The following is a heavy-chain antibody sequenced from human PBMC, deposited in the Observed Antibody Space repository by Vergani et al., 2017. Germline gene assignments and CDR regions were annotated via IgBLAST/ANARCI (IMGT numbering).Heavy chain of an antibody. CDR3: ARGASYYDSGGYADT. J-gene: IGHJ5*02. D-gene: IGHD3-22*01. Sequence: QVQLLQSGAAVRKPGSSVTVSCKPSGDTFSNYAITWARQAPGQGLQWMGRMIPTFDSKNYAPRFQGRVTLTEDASASIAYMELTSLKSEDTAVYFCARGASYYDSGGYADTWGRGTVVTVS. V-gene: IGHV1-69*13. CDR1: GDTFSNYA. CDR2: MIPTFDSK.